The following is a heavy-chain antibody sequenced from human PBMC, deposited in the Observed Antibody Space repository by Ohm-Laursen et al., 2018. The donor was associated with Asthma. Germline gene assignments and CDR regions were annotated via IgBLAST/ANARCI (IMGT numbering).Heavy chain of an antibody. CDR3: ARGLGFLTGYYVGY. CDR1: GGSISSGGYY. D-gene: IGHD3-9*01. J-gene: IGHJ4*02. V-gene: IGHV4-31*03. Sequence: SQTLSLTCTVSGGSISSGGYYWSWIRQHPGKGLEWIGYIYYSGSTYYNPSLNSRVTISVDTSKNQLSLKLSSLTAADTAVYYCARGLGFLTGYYVGYWGQGTLVTVSS. CDR2: IYYSGST.